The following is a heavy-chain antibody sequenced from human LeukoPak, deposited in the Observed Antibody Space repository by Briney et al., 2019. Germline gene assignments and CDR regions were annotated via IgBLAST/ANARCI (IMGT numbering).Heavy chain of an antibody. D-gene: IGHD4-17*01. CDR2: ISYDGRNK. CDR3: ARSAGDPHAFDV. V-gene: IGHV3-30*04. Sequence: GRSLRLSCAASGFPFSSHAMLWVRQAPGKGLEWVAVISYDGRNKDYADSMKARFTISRDNSKNTLYLQMNSLRAEDTAVFYCARSAGDPHAFDVWGQGTMVTVSS. J-gene: IGHJ3*01. CDR1: GFPFSSHA.